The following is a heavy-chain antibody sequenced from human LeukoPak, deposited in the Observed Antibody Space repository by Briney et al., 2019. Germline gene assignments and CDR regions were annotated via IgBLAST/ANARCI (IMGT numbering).Heavy chain of an antibody. Sequence: GGSLRRSCAASGFTFSTYWMSWVRQAPGKGLEWEANIKQDGSEKYYVDSVKGRFTISRDNAKNSLYLQMNSLRAEDTAVYYCARDPIPVIHDYWGQGSLVTVSS. V-gene: IGHV3-7*03. J-gene: IGHJ4*02. D-gene: IGHD2-21*01. CDR1: GFTFSTYW. CDR2: IKQDGSEK. CDR3: ARDPIPVIHDY.